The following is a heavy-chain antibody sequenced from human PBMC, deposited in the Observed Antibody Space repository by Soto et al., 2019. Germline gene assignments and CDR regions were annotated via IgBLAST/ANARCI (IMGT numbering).Heavy chain of an antibody. Sequence: GESLKISCAASGFTFSSYSMNWVRQAPGKGLEWVSSISSSSSYIYYADSVKGRFTISRDNAKNSLYLQMNSLRAEDTAVYYCAREQGYYGSLFAGWGQGTLVTVSS. J-gene: IGHJ4*02. CDR2: ISSSSSYI. D-gene: IGHD3-10*01. CDR1: GFTFSSYS. V-gene: IGHV3-21*01. CDR3: AREQGYYGSLFAG.